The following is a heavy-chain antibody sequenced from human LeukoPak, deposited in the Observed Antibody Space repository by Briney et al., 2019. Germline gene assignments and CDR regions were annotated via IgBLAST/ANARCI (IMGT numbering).Heavy chain of an antibody. CDR2: VDPEDGET. Sequence: ASVKISCKXSGYTFTDYYMHWVQQAPGKGLEWMGLVDPEDGETIYSEKFQGRVTITADTSTDTAYMELSSLRSEDTAVYYCATIVVVPAVTGDYWGQGTLVTVSS. CDR1: GYTFTDYY. CDR3: ATIVVVPAVTGDY. D-gene: IGHD2-2*01. V-gene: IGHV1-69-2*01. J-gene: IGHJ4*02.